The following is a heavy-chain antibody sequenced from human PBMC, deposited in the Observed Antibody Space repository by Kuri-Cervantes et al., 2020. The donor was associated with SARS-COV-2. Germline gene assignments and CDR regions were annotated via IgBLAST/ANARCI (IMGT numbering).Heavy chain of an antibody. CDR3: ARAVSGGNSHYDF. CDR2: ISYDGSNK. CDR1: GLTFSNYA. J-gene: IGHJ4*02. V-gene: IGHV3-30*03. Sequence: GGSLRLSCAASGLTFSNYAMHWVRQAPGKGLEWVAVISYDGSNKYYADSMKGRFTISRDNSKNTLYLQMNSLRTEDTAVYYCARAVSGGNSHYDFWGQGALVTVSS. D-gene: IGHD4-23*01.